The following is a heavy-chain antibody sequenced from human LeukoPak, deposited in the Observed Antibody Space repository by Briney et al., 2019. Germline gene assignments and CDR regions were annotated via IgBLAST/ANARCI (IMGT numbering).Heavy chain of an antibody. CDR2: IYYSGST. D-gene: IGHD3-10*01. CDR1: GGSISSSSYY. V-gene: IGHV4-39*07. CDR3: ARLFGSDAFDI. J-gene: IGHJ3*02. Sequence: SETLSPTCTVSGGSISSSSYYWGWIRQPPGKGLEWIGSIYYSGSTYYNPSLKSRVTISVDTSKNQFSLKLSSVTAADTAVYYCARLFGSDAFDIWGQGTMVTVSS.